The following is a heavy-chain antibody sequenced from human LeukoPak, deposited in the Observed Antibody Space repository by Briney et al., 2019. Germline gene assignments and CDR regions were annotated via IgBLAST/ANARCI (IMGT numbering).Heavy chain of an antibody. V-gene: IGHV3-21*01. D-gene: IGHD5-18*01. CDR3: ARDRLTYTSMDLGYFQH. J-gene: IGHJ1*01. CDR1: GLTPNTYN. CDR2: ISSSSSYR. Sequence: PGGSLRLSCAASGLTPNTYNMTWVRQAPGKGLEWVSYISSSSSYRYYADSVKGRFTISRDNAKNSVYLQMNSLRVEDTAVYYCARDRLTYTSMDLGYFQHWGQGTLVTVSS.